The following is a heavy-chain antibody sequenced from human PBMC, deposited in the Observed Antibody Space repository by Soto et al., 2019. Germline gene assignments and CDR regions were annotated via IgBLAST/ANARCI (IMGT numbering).Heavy chain of an antibody. CDR1: GFTFSSYS. D-gene: IGHD6-13*01. CDR3: ASNFMAAAATGY. CDR2: ISISSSMI. J-gene: IGHJ4*02. V-gene: IGHV3-48*02. Sequence: EVQLVESGGGLVQPGGSLRLSCAASGFTFSSYSMNWVRQAPGKGLEWVSYISISSSMIYYADSVKGLFTISRDNAKNSVYLQMNSLRDEDTAVYYCASNFMAAAATGYWGQGTLVTVSS.